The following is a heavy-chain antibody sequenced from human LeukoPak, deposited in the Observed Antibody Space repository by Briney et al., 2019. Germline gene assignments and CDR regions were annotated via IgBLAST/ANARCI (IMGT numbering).Heavy chain of an antibody. V-gene: IGHV3-15*01. CDR2: IKSKTEGGTT. D-gene: IGHD1-1*01. CDR3: VTETYTTPDSFDY. J-gene: IGHJ4*02. CDR1: GFSFADYW. Sequence: PGGSLRLSCAATGFSFADYWMSWVRQAPGKGLEWVGRIKSKTEGGTTDYAAPVKGRFTISRDDSKNTLYLQMNSLKTEDTAMYYCVTETYTTPDSFDYWGQGTLVTVSS.